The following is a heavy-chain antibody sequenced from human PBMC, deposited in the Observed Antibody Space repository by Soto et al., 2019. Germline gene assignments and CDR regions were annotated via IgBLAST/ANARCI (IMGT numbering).Heavy chain of an antibody. J-gene: IGHJ5*02. V-gene: IGHV1-69*08. CDR1: GGTFSTYT. CDR3: AGDPDSQYNDSHASSYP. CDR2: IIPIIGII. Sequence: QVQLVQSGAEVKKPGSSVKVSCKASGGTFSTYTITWVRQAPGRGLEWKGRIIPIIGIINYAQKFQGRVTITADKFTGTAYMELTRLRSDDTAVYYCAGDPDSQYNDSHASSYPWGQGTLVTVSS. D-gene: IGHD3-22*01.